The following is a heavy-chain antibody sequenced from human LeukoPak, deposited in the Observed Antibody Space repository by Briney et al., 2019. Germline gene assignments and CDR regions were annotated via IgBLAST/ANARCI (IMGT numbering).Heavy chain of an antibody. CDR1: GGSIRSSYYY. CDR3: ASGPGDYYDEDY. V-gene: IGHV4-39*01. D-gene: IGHD3-22*01. J-gene: IGHJ4*02. Sequence: SETLSLTCTVSGGSIRSSYYYWGWIRQPPGKGLEWIGSIYDSGSTYYNPSLKSRVTISVDTSKNQFSLKLSSVTAADTAVYYCASGPGDYYDEDYWGQGTLVTVSS. CDR2: IYDSGST.